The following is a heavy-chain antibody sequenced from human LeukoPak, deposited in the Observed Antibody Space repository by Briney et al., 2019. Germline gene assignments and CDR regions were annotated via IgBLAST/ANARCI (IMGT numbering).Heavy chain of an antibody. Sequence: GGSLRLSCAASGFTFSSYGMHWVRQAPGKGLEWVAVISYDGSNKYYADSVKGRFTISRDNSKNTLYLQINSLRAEDTAVYYCAKDRGYGSGSYLVNNWGQGTLVTVSS. CDR2: ISYDGSNK. J-gene: IGHJ4*02. D-gene: IGHD3-10*01. V-gene: IGHV3-30*18. CDR3: AKDRGYGSGSYLVNN. CDR1: GFTFSSYG.